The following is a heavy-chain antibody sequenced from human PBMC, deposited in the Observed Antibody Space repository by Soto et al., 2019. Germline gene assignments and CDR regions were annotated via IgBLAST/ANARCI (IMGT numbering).Heavy chain of an antibody. D-gene: IGHD4-4*01. V-gene: IGHV1-69*13. CDR1: GGTFSSYA. CDR3: SRKRLDDYSNWLNYYGMDV. CDR2: IIPIFGTA. Sequence: GASVKVSCKASGGTFSSYAISWVRQAPGQGLEWMGGIIPIFGTANYAQKFQGRVTITADESTSTAYMELSSLRSEDTAVYYCSRKRLDDYSNWLNYYGMDVWGQGTTVTVSS. J-gene: IGHJ6*02.